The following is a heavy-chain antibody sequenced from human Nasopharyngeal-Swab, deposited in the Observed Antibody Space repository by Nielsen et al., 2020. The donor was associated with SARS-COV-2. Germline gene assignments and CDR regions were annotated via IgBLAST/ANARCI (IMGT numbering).Heavy chain of an antibody. CDR2: IYYSGST. J-gene: IGHJ4*02. CDR3: ARRIEVSTSAAIDY. Sequence: SETLSLTCTVSGGSISSSNSYWGWIRQPPEKGLEWIGTIYYSGSTYYNPSLKSRLTISVDTSKNQFSLNLYSVTAADTAIYFCARRIEVSTSAAIDYWGQGTLVTVSS. V-gene: IGHV4-39*01. CDR1: GGSISSSNSY. D-gene: IGHD6-6*01.